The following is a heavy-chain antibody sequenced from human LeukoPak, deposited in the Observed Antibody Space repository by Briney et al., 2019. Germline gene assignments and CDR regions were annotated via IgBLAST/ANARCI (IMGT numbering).Heavy chain of an antibody. V-gene: IGHV1-18*01. CDR3: ARVVLLWFGERYYYYYMDV. CDR2: ISAYNGNT. D-gene: IGHD3-10*01. CDR1: GYTFTSYG. J-gene: IGHJ6*03. Sequence: ASVKVSCKASGYTFTSYGISWVRQAPGHGLEWMGWISAYNGNTNYAQKLQCRVTMTTDTSTSTGYLELRSLRSDDTAVYYCARVVLLWFGERYYYYYMDVWGKGTTVTVSS.